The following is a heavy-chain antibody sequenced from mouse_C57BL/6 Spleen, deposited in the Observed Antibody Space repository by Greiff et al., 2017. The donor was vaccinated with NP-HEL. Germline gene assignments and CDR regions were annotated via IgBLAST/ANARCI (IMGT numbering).Heavy chain of an antibody. CDR2: IRLKSDNYAT. CDR1: GFTFSNYW. Sequence: EVQVVESGGGLVQPGGSMKLSCVASGFTFSNYWMNWVRQSPEKGLEWVAQIRLKSDNYATHYAESVKGRFTISRDDSKSSVYLQMNNLRAEDTGIYYCTVDDSSFAYWGQGTLVTVSA. CDR3: TVDDSSFAY. J-gene: IGHJ3*01. V-gene: IGHV6-3*01. D-gene: IGHD2-4*01.